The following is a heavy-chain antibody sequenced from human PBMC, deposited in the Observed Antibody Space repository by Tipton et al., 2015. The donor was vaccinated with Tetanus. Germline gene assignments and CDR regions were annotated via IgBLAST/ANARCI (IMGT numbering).Heavy chain of an antibody. Sequence: TLSLTCTVSGGSISTYHWNWIRQHPGKGLEWIGYIYYSGSTYYNPSLKSRVTISVDTSKNQFSLKLSSVTAADTAVYYCTRDSGSGYVGDFWGQGTLVTVSS. CDR3: TRDSGSGYVGDF. CDR2: IYYSGST. CDR1: GGSISTYH. J-gene: IGHJ4*02. D-gene: IGHD5-12*01. V-gene: IGHV4-31*03.